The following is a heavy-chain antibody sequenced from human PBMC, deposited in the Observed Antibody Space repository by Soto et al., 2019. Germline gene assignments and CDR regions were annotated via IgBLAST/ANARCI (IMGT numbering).Heavy chain of an antibody. CDR3: ARDYGHYYGSGSHRFDY. CDR1: GGSFSGYY. V-gene: IGHV4-34*01. J-gene: IGHJ4*02. D-gene: IGHD3-10*01. Sequence: PSETLSLTCAVYGGSFSGYYWSWIRQPPGKGLEWIGEINHSGSTNYNPSLKSRVTISVDTSKNQFSLKLSSVTAADTAVYYCARDYGHYYGSGSHRFDYWGQGTLVTVSS. CDR2: INHSGST.